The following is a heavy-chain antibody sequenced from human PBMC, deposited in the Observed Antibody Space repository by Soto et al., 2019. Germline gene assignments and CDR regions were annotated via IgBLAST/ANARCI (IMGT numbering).Heavy chain of an antibody. D-gene: IGHD6-13*01. CDR1: GFSFSSYA. Sequence: PGGSLRLSCAASGFSFSSYAMTWVRQAPGRGLQWVSAISGSGSPTYYADSVKGRFTISRDNSKNTLYLQMNSLRAEDTAVYYCAKDAVRGVYSSSWYRVAQEYWFEPWGQGTLVTVSS. CDR3: AKDAVRGVYSSSWYRVAQEYWFEP. J-gene: IGHJ5*02. CDR2: ISGSGSPT. V-gene: IGHV3-23*01.